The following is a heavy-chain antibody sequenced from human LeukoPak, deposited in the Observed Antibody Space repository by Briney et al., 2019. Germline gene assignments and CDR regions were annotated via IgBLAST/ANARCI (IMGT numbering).Heavy chain of an antibody. Sequence: SETLSLTCTVSGGSISSSSYYWGSIRQPPGKGLERIGSIYYSGSTYYNPSLKSRVTISVDTSKNQFSLKLSSVTAADTAVYYCARLNGRANYYGSHWGQGTLVTVSS. CDR2: IYYSGST. V-gene: IGHV4-39*01. J-gene: IGHJ4*02. CDR3: ARLNGRANYYGSH. D-gene: IGHD3-10*01. CDR1: GGSISSSSYY.